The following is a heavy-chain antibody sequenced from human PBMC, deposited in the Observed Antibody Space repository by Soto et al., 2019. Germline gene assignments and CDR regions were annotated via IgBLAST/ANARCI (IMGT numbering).Heavy chain of an antibody. CDR2: ISSSAIYI. J-gene: IGHJ4*02. Sequence: GGSLRLSCAASGFNFITYSLNWGRQAPGKGLEWVASISSSAIYIDYADSVNGRFTISRDNANNSLYLQMNSLRAEDTATYYCVRDGLDYYDTERLYFDKWGQGTLVTVSS. CDR3: VRDGLDYYDTERLYFDK. D-gene: IGHD3-22*01. CDR1: GFNFITYS. V-gene: IGHV3-21*01.